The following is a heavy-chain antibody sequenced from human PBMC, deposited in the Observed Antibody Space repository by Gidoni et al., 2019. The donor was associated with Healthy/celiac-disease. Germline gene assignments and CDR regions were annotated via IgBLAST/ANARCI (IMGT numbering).Heavy chain of an antibody. CDR3: ARDLRYGYFDL. Sequence: EVQLVESGGGLVQPGGSLRLPCAASGFTFSSSWMHWVRQAPGKGLVWVARINSDGSSTSYADSVKGRFTISRDNAKNTLYLQMNSLRAEDTAVYYCARDLRYGYFDLWGRGTLVTVSS. D-gene: IGHD3-10*01. J-gene: IGHJ2*01. CDR2: INSDGSST. V-gene: IGHV3-74*01. CDR1: GFTFSSSW.